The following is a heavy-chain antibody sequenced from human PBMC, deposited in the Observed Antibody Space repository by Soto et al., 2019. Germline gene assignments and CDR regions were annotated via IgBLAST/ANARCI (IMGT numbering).Heavy chain of an antibody. V-gene: IGHV4-4*02. J-gene: IGHJ3*02. D-gene: IGHD3-16*01. CDR1: GGSIIGINW. Sequence: QVQLQESGPGLVRPSGTLSLTCAVSGGSIIGINWWSWVRQPPGRGLELIGEIEHSGDTNFDPSLKSRVTISVDKSKNQFSLNLISVTDADTAVYYCARIRATWGAFDIWGQGTLVTVSS. CDR3: ARIRATWGAFDI. CDR2: IEHSGDT.